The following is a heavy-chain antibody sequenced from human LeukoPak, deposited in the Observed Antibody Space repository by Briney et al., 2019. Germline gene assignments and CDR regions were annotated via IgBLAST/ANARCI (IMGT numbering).Heavy chain of an antibody. Sequence: PGGSLRPSCPGSGFTLSNFARSCGGQAPGKGLEWVSAITGSADTVYYADSVKGRFTISRDNSKRTLYLPMSSLRAEDTALYYCVRERHNVSGSRRDYYFDFWGQGSLVTVSA. D-gene: IGHD3-10*01. J-gene: IGHJ4*02. CDR2: ITGSADTV. V-gene: IGHV3-23*01. CDR3: VRERHNVSGSRRDYYFDF. CDR1: GFTLSNFA.